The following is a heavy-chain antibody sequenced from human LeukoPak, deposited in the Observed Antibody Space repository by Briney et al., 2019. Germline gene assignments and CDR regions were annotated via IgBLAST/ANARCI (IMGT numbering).Heavy chain of an antibody. D-gene: IGHD3-10*01. CDR2: IYYSGST. CDR1: GGSISSYY. J-gene: IGHJ5*02. CDR3: ARHSPYYGSGSHYTLPFDP. V-gene: IGHV4-59*08. Sequence: NPSETLSLTCTVSGGSISSYYWSWIRQPPGKGLEWIGYIYYSGSTSYNPSLKSRVTISVDTSKNQFSLKLSSVTAADTAVYYCARHSPYYGSGSHYTLPFDPWGQGTLVTVSS.